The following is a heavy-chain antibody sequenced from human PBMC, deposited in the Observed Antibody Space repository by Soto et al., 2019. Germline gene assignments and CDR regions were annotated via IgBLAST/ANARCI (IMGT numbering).Heavy chain of an antibody. Sequence: SVKVSCKASGDTFSFYTINWVRQAPGLGLEWVGRINPILSMSNYAQKFQGRVTMTADKSTNTAYMELRSLRSEDTAMYFCATSYGSGYRAFDSWGQGALVAVSS. V-gene: IGHV1-69*02. CDR1: GDTFSFYT. D-gene: IGHD3-10*01. CDR2: INPILSMS. J-gene: IGHJ4*02. CDR3: ATSYGSGYRAFDS.